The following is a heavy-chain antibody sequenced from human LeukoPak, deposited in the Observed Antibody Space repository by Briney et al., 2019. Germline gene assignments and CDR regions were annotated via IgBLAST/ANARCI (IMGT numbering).Heavy chain of an antibody. V-gene: IGHV3-21*01. CDR3: ARLLLAYYYDSSGYCFDY. J-gene: IGHJ4*02. CDR2: ISSSSSYI. CDR1: GFTFSSYS. Sequence: GGSLRLSCAASGFTFSSYSMNWVRQAPGKGLDWVSSISSSSSYIYYADSVKGRFTISRDNAKNSLYLQMNSLRAEDTAVYYCARLLLAYYYDSSGYCFDYWGQGTLVTVSS. D-gene: IGHD3-22*01.